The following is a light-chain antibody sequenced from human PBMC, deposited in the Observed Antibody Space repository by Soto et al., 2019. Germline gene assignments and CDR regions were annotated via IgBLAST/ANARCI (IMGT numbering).Light chain of an antibody. Sequence: QSVLTQPRSVSGSPGQSVTFSCTGTSNDVGGYNYVSWYQQHPGKAPKLLIYDVSKRPSGVPDRFSGSKSGNTASLTISGLQAEDEADYYCCSSAGSYPSVFGGGTKLTVL. J-gene: IGLJ3*02. CDR1: SNDVGGYNY. CDR3: CSSAGSYPSV. V-gene: IGLV2-11*01. CDR2: DVS.